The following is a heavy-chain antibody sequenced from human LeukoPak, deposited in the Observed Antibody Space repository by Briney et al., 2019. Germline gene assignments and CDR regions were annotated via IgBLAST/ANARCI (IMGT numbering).Heavy chain of an antibody. CDR2: INHSGST. V-gene: IGHV4-34*01. D-gene: IGHD3-9*01. CDR1: GGSFSGYY. CDR3: ARGATTEYDILTGYYNEYYFDY. J-gene: IGHJ4*02. Sequence: PSETLSLTCAVYGGSFSGYYWSWIRQPPGKGLEWIGEINHSGSTNYNPSLKSRVTISVDTSKNQFSLKLSSVTAADTAVYYCARGATTEYDILTGYYNEYYFDYWGQGTLVTVSS.